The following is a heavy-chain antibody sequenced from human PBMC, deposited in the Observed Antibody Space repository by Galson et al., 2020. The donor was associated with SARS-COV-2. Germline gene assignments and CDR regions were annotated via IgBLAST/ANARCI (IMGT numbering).Heavy chain of an antibody. CDR3: ARAQSLRIRLGEWPRDWFDP. D-gene: IGHD3-16*01. V-gene: IGHV4-30-4*01. CDR1: GGSLSSGHSY. J-gene: IGHJ5*02. Sequence: SQTLSPTCTVSGGSLSSGHSYWAWIRQPPGKGLEWIGYIYYSGTTYYNPSLKSRVTISVDTSKTQFSLKLRSVTAADTAVYYCARAQSLRIRLGEWPRDWFDPGGQGTLVTVSS. CDR2: IYYSGTT.